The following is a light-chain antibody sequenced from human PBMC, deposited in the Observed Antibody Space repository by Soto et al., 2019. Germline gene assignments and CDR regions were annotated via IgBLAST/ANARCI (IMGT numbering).Light chain of an antibody. CDR2: KTS. V-gene: IGKV3-15*01. J-gene: IGKJ4*01. CDR3: QQYADWPLT. Sequence: IVMTQSPATVSVSPGESASLSCRASRTIGTNLGWYQQKPGQAHRLLISKTSTRATGVPARFSGSGSGTEFTLTITSLQSEDIAVYYCQQYADWPLTFGGGTKVDIK. CDR1: RTIGTN.